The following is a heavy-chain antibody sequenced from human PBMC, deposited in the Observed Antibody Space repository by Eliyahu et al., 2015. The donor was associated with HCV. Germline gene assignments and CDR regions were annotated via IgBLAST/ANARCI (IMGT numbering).Heavy chain of an antibody. Sequence: LSCSASGFTFTNAWMNWVRQAPGKGLEWVGRIKSKTDGGTADYAAPVKGRFSISRDDSRNTLYLQMNSLKTEDTAVYYCTTADFRIYWGQGTLVTVSS. J-gene: IGHJ4*02. D-gene: IGHD4-11*01. V-gene: IGHV3-15*07. CDR1: GFTFTNAW. CDR3: TTADFRIY. CDR2: IKSKTDGGTA.